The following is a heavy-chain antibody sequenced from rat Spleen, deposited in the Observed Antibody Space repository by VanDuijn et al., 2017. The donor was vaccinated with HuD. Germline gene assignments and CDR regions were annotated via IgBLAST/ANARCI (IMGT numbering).Heavy chain of an antibody. CDR2: ISSDGSNT. J-gene: IGHJ4*01. CDR1: GFTFNNYD. D-gene: IGHD1-8*01. CDR3: ARPHSSHYVMDA. V-gene: IGHV5-22*01. Sequence: EVQLVESGGGLVQPGGSMKLSCAASGFTFNNYDMAWVRQAPKKGLEWVATISSDGSNTDSRDSVKGRFTFSRDNAKSTLYLQINSLRSEDTATYYCARPHSSHYVMDAWGQGASVTVSS.